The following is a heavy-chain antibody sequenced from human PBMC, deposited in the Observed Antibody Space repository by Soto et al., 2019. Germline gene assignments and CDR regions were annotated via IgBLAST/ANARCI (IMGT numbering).Heavy chain of an antibody. CDR2: INPSGGST. D-gene: IGHD3-22*01. J-gene: IGHJ4*02. CDR1: GYTFTSYY. V-gene: IGHV1-46*01. CDR3: ARGGYYYDSSGYYFDY. Sequence: ASVKVSCKASGYTFTSYYMHWVRQAPGQGLEWMGIINPSGGSTSYAQKFQGGVTMTRDTSTSTVYMELSSLRSEDTAVYYCARGGYYYDSSGYYFDYWGQGTLVTVSS.